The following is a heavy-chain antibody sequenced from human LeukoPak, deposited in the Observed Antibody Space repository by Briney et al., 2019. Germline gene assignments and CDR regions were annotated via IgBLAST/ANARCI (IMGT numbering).Heavy chain of an antibody. D-gene: IGHD6-6*01. CDR1: GGSFSGYF. J-gene: IGHJ3*01. V-gene: IGHV4-59*10. CDR3: ARLRVPAARGAFDC. CDR2: ISASGSS. Sequence: SETLSLTCAVYGGSFSGYFWSWIRQPAGKGLEWIGRISASGSSNYNPSLKSRVTMSLDTSKNQFSLKLTSVTAADTAVYYCARLRVPAARGAFDCWGQGTMVTVAS.